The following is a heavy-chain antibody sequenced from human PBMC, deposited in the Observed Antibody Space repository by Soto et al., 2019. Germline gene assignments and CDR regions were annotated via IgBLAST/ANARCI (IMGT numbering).Heavy chain of an antibody. CDR3: ARGQRFSDWFDP. CDR2: IYSSGNT. Sequence: PSETLSLTCSVSGGTISGYCWTWIRQPAGKGLEWIGRIYSSGNTKYNPSLQSRVTMSLDTSNNQFSLRLTSVTAADTAVYYCARGQRFSDWFDPWGQGTLVTV. D-gene: IGHD3-3*01. CDR1: GGTISGYC. J-gene: IGHJ5*02. V-gene: IGHV4-4*07.